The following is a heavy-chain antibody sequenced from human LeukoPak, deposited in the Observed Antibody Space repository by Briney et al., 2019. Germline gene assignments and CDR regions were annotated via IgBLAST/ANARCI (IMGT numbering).Heavy chain of an antibody. D-gene: IGHD3-22*01. CDR3: ARDYYDSSGSSWFDP. V-gene: IGHV3-21*01. Sequence: GGSLRLSCAASGFTFSSYLMNWVRQAPGKGLEWVSSLSSSSSYIYYADSVKGRFNISRDNAKNSLYLQMNSLRAEDTAVYYCARDYYDSSGSSWFDPWGQGTLVTVSS. CDR1: GFTFSSYL. CDR2: LSSSSSYI. J-gene: IGHJ5*02.